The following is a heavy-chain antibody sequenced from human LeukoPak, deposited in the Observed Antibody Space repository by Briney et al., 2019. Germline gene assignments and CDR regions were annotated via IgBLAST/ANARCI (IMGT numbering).Heavy chain of an antibody. V-gene: IGHV1-69*13. CDR1: GGTFSSYA. Sequence: GASVKVSCKASGGTFSSYAISWVRQAPGQGLEWMGGIIPIFGTANYAQKFQGRVTITADESTSTAYMELSSLRSEDTAVYYCARSPSIAAAGIPPYYFDYWGQGTLVTVSS. J-gene: IGHJ4*02. CDR2: IIPIFGTA. CDR3: ARSPSIAAAGIPPYYFDY. D-gene: IGHD6-13*01.